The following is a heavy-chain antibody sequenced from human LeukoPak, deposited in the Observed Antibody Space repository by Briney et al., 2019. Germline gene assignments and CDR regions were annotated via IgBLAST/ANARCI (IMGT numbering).Heavy chain of an antibody. V-gene: IGHV4-34*01. CDR3: ARGLKMGQWLVRGAFDI. Sequence: SETLSLTRAVYGGSFSGYYWSWIRQPPGKGLEWIGEINHSGSTNSNPSLKSRVTISVDTSKNQFSLKLSSVTAADTAVYYCARGLKMGQWLVRGAFDIWGQGTMVTVSS. CDR1: GGSFSGYY. CDR2: INHSGST. D-gene: IGHD6-19*01. J-gene: IGHJ3*02.